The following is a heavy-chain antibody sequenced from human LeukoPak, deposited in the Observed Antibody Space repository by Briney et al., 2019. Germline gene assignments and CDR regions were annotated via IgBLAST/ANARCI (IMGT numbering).Heavy chain of an antibody. CDR1: GFTFSRYA. J-gene: IGHJ4*02. V-gene: IGHV3-7*01. Sequence: GGSLRLSCAASGFTFSRYAMSWVRQAPGKGLEWVASIEQDGSQKYYVDSVRGRFTISRDNAKNSVYLQTNSLRVEDTAVYYCARNSGSNPFDYWGQGTLVTVSS. CDR2: IEQDGSQK. CDR3: ARNSGSNPFDY. D-gene: IGHD1-26*01.